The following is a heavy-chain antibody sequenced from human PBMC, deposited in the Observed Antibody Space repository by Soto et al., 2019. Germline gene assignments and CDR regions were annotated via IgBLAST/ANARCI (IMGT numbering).Heavy chain of an antibody. V-gene: IGHV4-39*01. J-gene: IGHJ6*02. CDR2: IYYSGST. Sequence: QLQLQESGPGLVKASETLSPTCTVSGGSISSSSYYWGWIRQPPGKGLEWIGSIYYSGSTYYNPSLQSRVTIPVDTSKTQSSLRLSSVTAADTAVYYCAGGRGDYYYGMDVWGQGTTVTVSS. CDR1: GGSISSSSYY. CDR3: AGGRGDYYYGMDV. D-gene: IGHD3-10*01.